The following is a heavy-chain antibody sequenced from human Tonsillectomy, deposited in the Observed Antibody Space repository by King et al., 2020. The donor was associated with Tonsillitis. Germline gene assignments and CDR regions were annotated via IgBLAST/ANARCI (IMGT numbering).Heavy chain of an antibody. V-gene: IGHV2-26*03. D-gene: IGHD4-17*01. CDR2: IFSNGDT. J-gene: IGHJ4*02. CDR1: GFSLSDTGLG. Sequence: TLKESGPVLVKPPETLTLTCTISGFSLSDTGLGVGWIRQPPGRALEWLAHIFSNGDTSYGTSLNDRLTISKDTSNGQVVLTMTDMGPVDTGTYYCARTFYGAYARFFDFWGQGTLLMVSS. CDR3: ARTFYGAYARFFDF.